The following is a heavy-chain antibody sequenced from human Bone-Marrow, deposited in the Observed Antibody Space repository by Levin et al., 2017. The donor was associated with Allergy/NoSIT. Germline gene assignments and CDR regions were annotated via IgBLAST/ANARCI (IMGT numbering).Heavy chain of an antibody. Sequence: ASETLSLICTVSGGSISSGGYYWSWIRQHPGKGLEWIGYIYYSGNTYYNPSLKSRVSMSVVTSQNQFSLKVSSVTAADTAVYYCARYNGYDFDYWGQGILVTVSS. CDR3: ARYNGYDFDY. V-gene: IGHV4-31*03. D-gene: IGHD5-12*01. J-gene: IGHJ4*02. CDR1: GGSISSGGYY. CDR2: IYYSGNT.